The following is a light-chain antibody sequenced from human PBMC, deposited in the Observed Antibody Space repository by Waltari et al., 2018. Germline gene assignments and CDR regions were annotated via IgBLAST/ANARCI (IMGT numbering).Light chain of an antibody. J-gene: IGLJ2*01. Sequence: QSVLTQPPSVSAAPGQRVTISFSGSSSNIGNNYVSWFQQLPGTAPKLLIYENNKRPSGIPDRFSGSKSGTSATLGITGLQTGDEADYYCGTWDTSLTAVLFGGGTKLTVL. V-gene: IGLV1-51*02. CDR3: GTWDTSLTAVL. CDR1: SSNIGNNY. CDR2: ENN.